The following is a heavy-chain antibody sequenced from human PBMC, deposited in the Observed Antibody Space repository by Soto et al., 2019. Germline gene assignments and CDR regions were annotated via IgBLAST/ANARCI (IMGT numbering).Heavy chain of an antibody. Sequence: QRQLEESGGGVVQPGRSLRLSCAASGFTFSSYSIHWVRQAPGKGLQWVALISSDGAKKHYADSVKGRFSISRDNSKNMVSLQMNSLRDEDTAVYFCVGLAYYFDYWGQGALVTVSA. V-gene: IGHV3-30-3*01. CDR2: ISSDGAKK. CDR3: VGLAYYFDY. J-gene: IGHJ4*02. CDR1: GFTFSSYS.